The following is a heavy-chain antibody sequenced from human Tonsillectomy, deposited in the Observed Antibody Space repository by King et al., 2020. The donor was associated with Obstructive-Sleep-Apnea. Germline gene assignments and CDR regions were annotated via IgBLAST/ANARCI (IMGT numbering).Heavy chain of an antibody. CDR2: ISSSGGST. CDR3: AKEVDTSMVGAPFDY. CDR1: EFTFSSYA. J-gene: IGHJ4*02. Sequence: EVQLVESGGGLVQPGGSLRLSCTGSEFTFSSYAMTWVRQAPGKGLEWVSTISSSGGSTFYTDSVKGRFTISRDNSKNTLYLQMNSLRAEDTAVYYCAKEVDTSMVGAPFDYWGQGTLVTVSS. D-gene: IGHD5-18*01. V-gene: IGHV3-23*04.